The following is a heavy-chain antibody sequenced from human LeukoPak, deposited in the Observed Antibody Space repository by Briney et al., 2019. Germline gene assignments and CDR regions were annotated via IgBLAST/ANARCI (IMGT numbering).Heavy chain of an antibody. V-gene: IGHV4-34*01. J-gene: IGHJ4*02. CDR1: GGSFSGYY. CDR3: AGVPEYYDSSFFDY. CDR2: INHSGST. Sequence: SETLSLTCAVYGGSFSGYYWYWIRQPPGKGLEWIGEINHSGSTNYNPSLKSRVTISVDTSKNQFSLKLSSVTAADTAVHYCAGVPEYYDSSFFDYWGQGTLVTVSS. D-gene: IGHD3-22*01.